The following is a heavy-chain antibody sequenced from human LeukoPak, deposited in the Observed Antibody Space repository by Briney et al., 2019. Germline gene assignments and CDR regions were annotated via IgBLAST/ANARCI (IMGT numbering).Heavy chain of an antibody. CDR1: GFTFSSNA. J-gene: IGHJ4*02. CDR3: ANSNYYDSSGYYYGVFGYFDY. D-gene: IGHD3-22*01. Sequence: GGSVRLSCAASGFTFSSNAMSWVRQAPGKGLEWVSAISGSGGSTYYADSVKGRFTISRDNSENTLYLQMNSLRAEDTAVYYCANSNYYDSSGYYYGVFGYFDYWGQGTLVTVSS. CDR2: ISGSGGST. V-gene: IGHV3-23*01.